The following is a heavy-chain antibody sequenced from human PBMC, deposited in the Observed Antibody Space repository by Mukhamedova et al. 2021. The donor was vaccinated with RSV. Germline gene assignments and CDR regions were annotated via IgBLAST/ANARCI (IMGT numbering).Heavy chain of an antibody. V-gene: IGHV1-18*01. D-gene: IGHD5-18*01. CDR3: ARTMVTGDAFDI. Sequence: GLEWMGWNSAYNGNTNYAQKLQGRVTMTTDTSTSTAYMELRSLRSDDTAVYYCARTMVTGDAFDIWGQGTMVTVSS. J-gene: IGHJ3*02. CDR2: NSAYNGNT.